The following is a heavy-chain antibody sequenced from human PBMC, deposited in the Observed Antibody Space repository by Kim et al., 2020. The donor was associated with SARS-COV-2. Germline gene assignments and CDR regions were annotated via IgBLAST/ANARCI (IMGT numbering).Heavy chain of an antibody. V-gene: IGHV1-8*01. J-gene: IGHJ3*02. Sequence: ASVKVSCKASGYTFTSYDINWVRQATGQGLEWMGWMNPNSGNTGYAQKFQGRVTMTRNTSISTAYMELSSLRSEDTAVYYCAIGSSFSEGAFDIWGQGTMVTVSS. D-gene: IGHD6-13*01. CDR1: GYTFTSYD. CDR2: MNPNSGNT. CDR3: AIGSSFSEGAFDI.